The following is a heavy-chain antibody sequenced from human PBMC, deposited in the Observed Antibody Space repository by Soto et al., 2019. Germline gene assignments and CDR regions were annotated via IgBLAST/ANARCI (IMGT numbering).Heavy chain of an antibody. J-gene: IGHJ4*02. Sequence: LRLSCAAAGFTFSSYGMHWVRQAPGKGLEWVAVIWYDGSNKYYADSVKGRFTISRENSKNTLYLQMNSLRAEDTAVYYCASLSGYCSGGSCYYPNYWGQGTLVTVSS. V-gene: IGHV3-33*01. CDR2: IWYDGSNK. CDR1: GFTFSSYG. D-gene: IGHD2-15*01. CDR3: ASLSGYCSGGSCYYPNY.